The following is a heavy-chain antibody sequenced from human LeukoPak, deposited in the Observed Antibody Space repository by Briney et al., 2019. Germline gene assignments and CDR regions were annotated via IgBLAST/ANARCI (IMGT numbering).Heavy chain of an antibody. D-gene: IGHD3-3*01. V-gene: IGHV3-53*01. CDR2: IYSDGRT. CDR1: GFTVSANY. CDR3: ARSGEFDFWSGYYY. Sequence: GGSLRLSCAAFGFTVSANYTSWVRQAPGKGLEWVSIIYSDGRTLYADSVKGRFTISRDNSKNTVYLQMNSLRAEDTAVYYCARSGEFDFWSGYYYWGRGPLVTVSS. J-gene: IGHJ4*02.